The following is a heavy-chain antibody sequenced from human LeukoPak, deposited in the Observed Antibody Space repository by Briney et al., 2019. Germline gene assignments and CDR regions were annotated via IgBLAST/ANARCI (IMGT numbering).Heavy chain of an antibody. CDR3: ARDTIFGVASEDY. D-gene: IGHD3-3*01. J-gene: IGHJ4*02. CDR2: IIPIFGTA. V-gene: IGHV1-69*01. Sequence: ASVKVSCKASGGTFSSYAISWVRQAPGQGLEWMGGIIPIFGTANYAQKFQGRVTNTADESTSTAYMELSSLRSEDTAVYYYARDTIFGVASEDYWGQGTLVTVSS. CDR1: GGTFSSYA.